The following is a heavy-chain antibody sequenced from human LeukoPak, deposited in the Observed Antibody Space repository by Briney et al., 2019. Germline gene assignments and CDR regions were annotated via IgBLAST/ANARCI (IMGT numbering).Heavy chain of an antibody. CDR1: GYSISSGYY. Sequence: SETLSLTCTVSGYSISSGYYWGWIRQPPGKGLGWIGSIYHSGSTYYNPSLKSRFTISIDTSKNQFSLKLSSVTAADTAVYYCARVDTAMVVNFDYWGQGTLVTVSS. CDR3: ARVDTAMVVNFDY. CDR2: IYHSGST. J-gene: IGHJ4*02. V-gene: IGHV4-38-2*02. D-gene: IGHD5-18*01.